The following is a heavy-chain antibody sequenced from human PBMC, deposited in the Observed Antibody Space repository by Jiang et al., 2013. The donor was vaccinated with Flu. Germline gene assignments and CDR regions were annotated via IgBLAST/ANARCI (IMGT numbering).Heavy chain of an antibody. D-gene: IGHD2-8*01. CDR2: ISGSGNRT. CDR1: GFTFSRSA. CDR3: AKGLYADGLDV. V-gene: IGHV3-23*04. J-gene: IGHJ6*02. Sequence: QLVEVWGRAWYSRGGPVRLSCAASGFTFSRSAMSWVRQAPGKGLEWVSGISGSGNRTYYADSVKGRYTISRDNPRNTLYLQVNSVKVDDTGLFYCAKGLYADGLDVWGQGTTVTVSS.